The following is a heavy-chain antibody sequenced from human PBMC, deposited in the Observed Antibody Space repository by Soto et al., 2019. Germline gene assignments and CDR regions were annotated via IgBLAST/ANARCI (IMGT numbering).Heavy chain of an antibody. CDR2: ISGSGGST. V-gene: IGHV3-23*01. CDR1: GFTFSSYA. CDR3: ANDGRGSGSYYKGNWYFDL. Sequence: GGSLRLSCAASGFTFSSYAMSWVRQAPGKGLEWVSAISGSGGSTYYADSVKGRFTISRDNSKNTLYLQMNSLRAEDTAVYSCANDGRGSGSYYKGNWYFDLWGRGTLVTVSS. D-gene: IGHD3-10*01. J-gene: IGHJ2*01.